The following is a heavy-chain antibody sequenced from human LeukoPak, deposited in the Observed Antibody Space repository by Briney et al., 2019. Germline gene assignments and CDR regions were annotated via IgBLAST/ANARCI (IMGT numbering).Heavy chain of an antibody. J-gene: IGHJ3*02. D-gene: IGHD3-16*02. V-gene: IGHV4-59*01. CDR1: GGSISSYY. Sequence: SETLSLTCTVSGGSISSYYWSWIRQPPGKGLEWIGYIHYSGSTNYNPSLKSRVTISVDTSKNQFSLKLSSVTAADTAVYYCARDPLGDAFDIWGQGTMVTVSS. CDR2: IHYSGST. CDR3: ARDPLGDAFDI.